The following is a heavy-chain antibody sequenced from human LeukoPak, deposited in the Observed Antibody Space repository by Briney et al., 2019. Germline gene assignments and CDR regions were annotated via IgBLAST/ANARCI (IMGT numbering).Heavy chain of an antibody. D-gene: IGHD3-10*01. CDR3: GKYMGSGCGYVLFDT. J-gene: IGHJ4*02. V-gene: IGHV3-23*01. Sequence: GGSLRLSCAASGFSFSSDSMHWVRQAPGKGLEWVGAIGSDGGTTYYADSVKGRLTISRDHSQNTADLQMNSLRAEDTAIYYCGKYMGSGCGYVLFDTWGQGTLVTVSS. CDR1: GFSFSSDS. CDR2: IGSDGGTT.